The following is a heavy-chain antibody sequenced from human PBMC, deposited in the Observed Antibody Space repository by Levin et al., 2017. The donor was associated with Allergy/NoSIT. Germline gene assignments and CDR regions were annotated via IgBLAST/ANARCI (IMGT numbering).Heavy chain of an antibody. V-gene: IGHV3-49*03. CDR1: GFTFGDYA. CDR3: TRVLVAAGPRLDY. J-gene: IGHJ4*02. CDR2: IRSNAHGGTT. D-gene: IGHD6-13*01. Sequence: PGGSLRLSCTVSGFTFGDYAMKWFRQAPGKGLEWVRFIRSNAHGGTTEYAASVKGRFTMSRDDSKSIAYLQMNSLKTEDTAVYFCTRVLVAAGPRLDYWGQGTLVTVSS.